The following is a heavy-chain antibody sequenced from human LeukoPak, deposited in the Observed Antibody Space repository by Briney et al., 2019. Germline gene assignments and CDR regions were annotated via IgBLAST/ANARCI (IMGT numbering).Heavy chain of an antibody. Sequence: PSETLSLTCTVSGGSISSSSYYWGWIRQPPGKGLEWIGYIYYTGSTSYNPSLKSRLTISVDTSKNQLSLKLSFVTAADTAVYYCARYRSSGCDYWGQGTLVTVSS. D-gene: IGHD6-19*01. CDR1: GGSISSSSYY. V-gene: IGHV4-61*05. CDR2: IYYTGST. J-gene: IGHJ4*02. CDR3: ARYRSSGCDY.